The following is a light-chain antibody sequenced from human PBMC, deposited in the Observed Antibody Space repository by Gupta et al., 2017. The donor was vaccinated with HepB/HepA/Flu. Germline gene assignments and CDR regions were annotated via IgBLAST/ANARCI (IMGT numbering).Light chain of an antibody. CDR3: ATWDDSLNAGV. CDR1: NSNIGTNT. J-gene: IGLJ3*02. Sequence: QSVLTQPPSASGTPGQRVTISCSGNNSNIGTNTVNWYQHLPGTAPKLLIYSNNQRPSGVPDRYSGSKSGTSASLAISVLQSEDEGDHYCATWDDSLNAGVFGGGTKLTVL. V-gene: IGLV1-44*01. CDR2: SNN.